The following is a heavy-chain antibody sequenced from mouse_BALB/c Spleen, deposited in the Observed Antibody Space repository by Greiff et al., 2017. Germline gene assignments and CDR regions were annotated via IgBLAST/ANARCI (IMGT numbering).Heavy chain of an antibody. J-gene: IGHJ3*01. Sequence: QVQLKQSGPGLVAPSQSLSITCTVSGFSLTGYGVNWVRQPPGKGLEWLGMIWGDGSTDYNSALKSRLSISKDNSKSQVVLKMNSLQTDDTARYYCARDNLDYYGAWFAYWGQGTLVTVSA. CDR2: IWGDGST. V-gene: IGHV2-6-7*01. CDR3: ARDNLDYYGAWFAY. CDR1: GFSLTGYG. D-gene: IGHD1-1*01.